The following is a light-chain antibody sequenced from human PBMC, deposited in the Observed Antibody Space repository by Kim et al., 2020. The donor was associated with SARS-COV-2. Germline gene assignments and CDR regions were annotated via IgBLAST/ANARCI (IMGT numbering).Light chain of an antibody. CDR3: AAWDDGLSVWV. Sequence: HMVTISCSRSSSNLGNNYVYWYQQLPGTAPKLLIHRNNQRPSGVPDRFSGSKSGTSASLAISGLRSEVEADYYCAAWDDGLSVWVLGGGTQLTVL. V-gene: IGLV1-47*01. CDR1: SSNLGNNY. CDR2: RNN. J-gene: IGLJ3*02.